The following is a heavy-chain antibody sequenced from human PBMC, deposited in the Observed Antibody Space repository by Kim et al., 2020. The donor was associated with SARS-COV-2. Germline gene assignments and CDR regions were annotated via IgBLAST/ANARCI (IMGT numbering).Heavy chain of an antibody. CDR3: ARGRWIAARYGMDV. CDR1: GYTFTSYA. Sequence: ASVKVSCKASGYTFTSYAMHWVRQAPGQRLEWMGWINAGNGNTKYSQKFQGRVTITRDTSASTAYMELSSLRSEDTAVYYCARGRWIAARYGMDVWGQGTMVTVSS. D-gene: IGHD6-13*01. CDR2: INAGNGNT. J-gene: IGHJ6*02. V-gene: IGHV1-3*01.